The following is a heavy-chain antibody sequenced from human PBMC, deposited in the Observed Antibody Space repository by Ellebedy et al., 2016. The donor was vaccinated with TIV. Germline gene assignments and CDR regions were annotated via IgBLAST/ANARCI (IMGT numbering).Heavy chain of an antibody. Sequence: PGGSLRLSCAVSGFTFSRFNMNWVRQAPGKGLEWVADIKADGSEKYYLTAVEGRFTIARDNAKNSLFLQMNSLRAEDTAVYYCATDGGWYRFEDWGQGTLVTVSS. J-gene: IGHJ4*02. CDR3: ATDGGWYRFED. CDR2: IKADGSEK. V-gene: IGHV3-7*03. CDR1: GFTFSRFN. D-gene: IGHD6-19*01.